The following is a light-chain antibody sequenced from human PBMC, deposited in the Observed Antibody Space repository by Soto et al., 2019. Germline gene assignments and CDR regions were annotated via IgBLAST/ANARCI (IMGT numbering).Light chain of an antibody. CDR2: HFI. CDR3: ISYTTSSTYG. CDR1: SSDVGGYDF. V-gene: IGLV2-14*01. Sequence: QSVLAQPASVSGSPGQSITIPCTGTSSDVGGYDFVSWYQQRPGKAPNFIIYHFINRPSGFFFLFSGSKFGNTASLTISGLQAEDEADYYCISYTTSSTYGFGTGTKVTVL. J-gene: IGLJ1*01.